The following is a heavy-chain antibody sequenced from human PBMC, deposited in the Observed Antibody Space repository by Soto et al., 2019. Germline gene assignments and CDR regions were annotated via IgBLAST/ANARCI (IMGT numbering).Heavy chain of an antibody. D-gene: IGHD6-19*01. CDR3: ARVVVAGTSWFDP. J-gene: IGHJ5*02. CDR2: IIGIFGRA. CDR1: GGTFSNFA. Sequence: QVQLIQSGAEVKEPGYSVKVSCKASGGTFSNFAISWVRQAPGQGLEWMGGIIGIFGRASYAQKFQGRLTITADEYRSTSYMELISLRSEDTAVYYCARVVVAGTSWFDPWGQGTRVTVSS. V-gene: IGHV1-69*12.